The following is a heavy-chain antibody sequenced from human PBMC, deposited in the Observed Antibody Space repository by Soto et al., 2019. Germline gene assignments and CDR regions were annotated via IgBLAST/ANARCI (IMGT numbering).Heavy chain of an antibody. V-gene: IGHV3-13*01. CDR2: IGTAGDT. CDR3: TRGFYCSSTSCYVDAFNI. CDR1: GFTFTTYD. Sequence: GGSLRLSCAASGFTFTTYDMHWVRQVTGKGLEWVSSIGTAGDTHYADSVKGRFTISRENAKNSWYLQMNSLGAGDTAVYYCTRGFYCSSTSCYVDAFNIWGQGTMVTVSS. D-gene: IGHD2-2*01. J-gene: IGHJ3*02.